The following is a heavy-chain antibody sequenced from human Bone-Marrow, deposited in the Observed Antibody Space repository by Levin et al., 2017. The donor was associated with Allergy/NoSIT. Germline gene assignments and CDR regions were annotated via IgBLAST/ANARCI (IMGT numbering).Heavy chain of an antibody. CDR2: IYHSGST. CDR3: ARAENKNVPDFNPLGYYYYGMDV. CDR1: GYSISSGYY. Sequence: PSETLSLTCTVSGYSISSGYYWGWIRQPPGKGLEWIGSIYHSGSTYYNPSLKSRVTISVDTSKNQFSLKLSSVTAADTAVYYCARAENKNVPDFNPLGYYYYGMDVWGQGTTVTVSS. J-gene: IGHJ6*02. D-gene: IGHD1-14*01. V-gene: IGHV4-38-2*02.